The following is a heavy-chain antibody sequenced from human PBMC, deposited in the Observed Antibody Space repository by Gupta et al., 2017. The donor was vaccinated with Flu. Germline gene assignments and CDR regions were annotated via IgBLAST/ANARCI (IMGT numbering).Heavy chain of an antibody. CDR1: SGSA. D-gene: IGHD2-21*01. V-gene: IGHV3-73*01. J-gene: IGHJ3*02. CDR2: IRSKANSYAT. CDR3: TSHSPDDAFDI. Sequence: SGSAMHWVRQASGKGLEWVGRIRSKANSYATAYAASVKGRFTISRDDSKNTAYLQMNSLKTEDTAVYYCTSHSPDDAFDIWGQGTMVTVSS.